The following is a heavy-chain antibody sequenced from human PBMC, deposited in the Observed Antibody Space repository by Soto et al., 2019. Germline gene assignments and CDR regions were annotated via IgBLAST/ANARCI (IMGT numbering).Heavy chain of an antibody. CDR3: ARVEDYGDYFDY. CDR1: GGSVRSGSYY. J-gene: IGHJ4*02. D-gene: IGHD4-17*01. Sequence: QVQLQELGPGLVKPSETLSLTCTVSGGSVRSGSYYWSWIRQPPGKGLEWIGYIYYSGTTNYNPSLKSRVTISVDTSKNQFSLKLSSVTAADTAVYYCARVEDYGDYFDYWGQGTLVTVSS. CDR2: IYYSGTT. V-gene: IGHV4-61*01.